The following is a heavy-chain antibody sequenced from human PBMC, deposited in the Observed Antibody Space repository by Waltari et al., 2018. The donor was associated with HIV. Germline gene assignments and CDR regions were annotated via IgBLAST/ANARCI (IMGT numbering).Heavy chain of an antibody. V-gene: IGHV3-48*04. CDR2: ISSSSSTI. Sequence: EVQLVESGGGLVQPGGSLRLSCAASGFTFSSYSMNWVRQAPGKGLEWVSYISSSSSTIYYADSVKGRFTISRDNAKNSLYLQMNSLRAEDTAVYYCARDTRSPPLAAAGKARFDYWGQGTLVTVSS. CDR3: ARDTRSPPLAAAGKARFDY. CDR1: GFTFSSYS. D-gene: IGHD6-13*01. J-gene: IGHJ4*02.